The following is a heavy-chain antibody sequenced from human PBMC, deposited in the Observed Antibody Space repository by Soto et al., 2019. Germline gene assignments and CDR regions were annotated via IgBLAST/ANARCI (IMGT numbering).Heavy chain of an antibody. CDR2: IIPIFGTA. Sequence: SVKVSCKASGGTCSIYSISWVRQAPGQGLEWMGGIIPIFGTANYAQKFQGRVTITADESTSTAYMELSSLRSEDTAVYYCAHSPAAAMFDDWGQGTLVTVSS. CDR3: AHSPAAAMFDD. D-gene: IGHD2-2*01. V-gene: IGHV1-69*13. CDR1: GGTCSIYS. J-gene: IGHJ4*02.